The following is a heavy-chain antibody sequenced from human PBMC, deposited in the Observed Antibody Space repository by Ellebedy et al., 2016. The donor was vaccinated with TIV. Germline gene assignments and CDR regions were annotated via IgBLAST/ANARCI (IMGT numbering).Heavy chain of an antibody. CDR3: ARDHEAASAADY. J-gene: IGHJ4*02. Sequence: AASVKVSCKASEYTFTSYDINWVRQATGQGLEWMGWMNPNSGNTGYAQKFQGRLTMTKDTSTSTVYMELTSLTSEDTAVYYCARDHEAASAADYWGQGTLVTVSS. D-gene: IGHD6-25*01. V-gene: IGHV1-8*01. CDR2: MNPNSGNT. CDR1: EYTFTSYD.